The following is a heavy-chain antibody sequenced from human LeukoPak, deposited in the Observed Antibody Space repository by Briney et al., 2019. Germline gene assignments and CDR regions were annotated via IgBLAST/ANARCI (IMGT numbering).Heavy chain of an antibody. V-gene: IGHV1-2*02. CDR3: ARVHCCSTSCYFDY. D-gene: IGHD2-2*01. Sequence: ASVKVSCKASGYTFTGYYMHWVRQAPGQGLEWMGWINPNSGGTNYAQKFQGRVTMTRDTSISTAYMELSRLRSDDTAVYYCARVHCCSTSCYFDYWGQGTLVTVSS. J-gene: IGHJ4*02. CDR1: GYTFTGYY. CDR2: INPNSGGT.